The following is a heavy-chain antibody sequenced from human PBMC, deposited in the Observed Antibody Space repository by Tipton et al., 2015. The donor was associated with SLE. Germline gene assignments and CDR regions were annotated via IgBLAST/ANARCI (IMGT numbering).Heavy chain of an antibody. D-gene: IGHD2-15*01. J-gene: IGHJ4*02. Sequence: TLSLTCTVSGGSISNHHWSWIRQSAGNRLEWIGRLYTSGSTNYNPSLQSRASMSLDTSKNQFSLKLRSVTAADTAVYYCAGAWQGYCSGGTCYVLDYWGQGTLVTVSS. CDR1: GGSISNHH. V-gene: IGHV4-4*07. CDR2: LYTSGST. CDR3: AGAWQGYCSGGTCYVLDY.